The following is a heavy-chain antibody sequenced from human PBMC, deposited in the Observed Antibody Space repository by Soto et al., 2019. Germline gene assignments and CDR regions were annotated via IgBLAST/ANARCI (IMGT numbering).Heavy chain of an antibody. J-gene: IGHJ4*02. D-gene: IGHD3-10*01. CDR3: ARGKGWFGEFDY. CDR1: GGSISSGGYS. CDR2: IYHSGST. V-gene: IGHV4-30-2*01. Sequence: SETLSLTCAVSGGSISSGGYSWSWIRQPPGKGLEWIGYIYHSGSTYYNPSLKSRVTISVDRSKNQFSLKLGSVTAADTAVYYCARGKGWFGEFDYWGQGTLVTVSS.